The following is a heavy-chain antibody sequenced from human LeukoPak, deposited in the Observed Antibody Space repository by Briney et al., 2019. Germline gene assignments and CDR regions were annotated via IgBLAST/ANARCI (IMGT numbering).Heavy chain of an antibody. CDR2: ISSDGIRT. D-gene: IGHD3-10*01. V-gene: IGHV3-64D*09. J-gene: IGHJ4*02. Sequence: GGSLRLSCSASGFTFSNYAMHWVRQAPGEGLEYVSAISSDGIRTYYADSVKGRFTISRDNSKNTLDLQMSSLRAEDTAVYYCASAYGSGSYYKGYFDYWGQGTLVTVSS. CDR1: GFTFSNYA. CDR3: ASAYGSGSYYKGYFDY.